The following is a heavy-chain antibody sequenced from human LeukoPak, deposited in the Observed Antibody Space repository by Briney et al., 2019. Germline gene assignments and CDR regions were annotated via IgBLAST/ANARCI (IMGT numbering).Heavy chain of an antibody. Sequence: SETLSLTCTVSGGSISSYYWSWIRQPPGKGLEWIGYIYYSGSTNYNPSLKSRVTMSVDTSKNQFSLKLSSVTAADTAVYYCARVESSGWYGQNAFDIWGQGTMVTVSS. V-gene: IGHV4-59*01. CDR2: IYYSGST. D-gene: IGHD6-19*01. J-gene: IGHJ3*02. CDR1: GGSISSYY. CDR3: ARVESSGWYGQNAFDI.